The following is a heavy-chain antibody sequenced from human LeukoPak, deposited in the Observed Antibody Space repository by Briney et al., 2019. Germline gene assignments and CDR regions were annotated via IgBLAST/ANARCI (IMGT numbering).Heavy chain of an antibody. Sequence: AGVSLRLSCVASGFSFDSYWMNWVRQAPGRGLEWVANINHDATEKYYVDSVKGRFTISRDNAKKSLYLQMNRLRADDTAVYHCARVRSAAAGPLDYWGQGTLVTVSS. V-gene: IGHV3-7*01. CDR3: ARVRSAAAGPLDY. J-gene: IGHJ4*02. D-gene: IGHD6-13*01. CDR2: INHDATEK. CDR1: GFSFDSYW.